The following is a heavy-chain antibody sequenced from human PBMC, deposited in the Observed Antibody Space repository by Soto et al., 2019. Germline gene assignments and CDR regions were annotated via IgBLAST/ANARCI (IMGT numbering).Heavy chain of an antibody. D-gene: IGHD3-10*01. CDR1: GCTFGNSA. CDR3: SRSYYGSGSYWFYGMDV. Sequence: QVQLVQSGAEVKKPGSSVKVSCKASGCTFGNSAISWVRQPPGQGLEWMGGIIPSFATVNSAPEFQGRLTITADKSTTTAYMELSSLRSDDTAVYYCSRSYYGSGSYWFYGMDVWGQGTTVTVSS. V-gene: IGHV1-69*06. J-gene: IGHJ6*02. CDR2: IIPSFATV.